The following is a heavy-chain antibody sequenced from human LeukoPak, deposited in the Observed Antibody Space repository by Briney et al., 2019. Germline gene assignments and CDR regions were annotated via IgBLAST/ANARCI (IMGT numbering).Heavy chain of an antibody. CDR1: GFTFSSYG. D-gene: IGHD4-23*01. Sequence: GGSLRLSCAASGFTFSSYGMHWVRQAPGKGLEWVAVISYDGSNKYYADSVKGRFTISRDNSKNTLYLQMNSLRAEDTAVYYCATMTPVVPSHFDYWGQGTLVTVSS. CDR3: ATMTPVVPSHFDY. V-gene: IGHV3-30*03. CDR2: ISYDGSNK. J-gene: IGHJ4*02.